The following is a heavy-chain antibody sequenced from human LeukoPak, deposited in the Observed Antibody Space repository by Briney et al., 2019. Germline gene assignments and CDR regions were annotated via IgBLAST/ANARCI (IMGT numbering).Heavy chain of an antibody. CDR2: IYSSDSA. J-gene: IGHJ6*02. Sequence: GGSLRLSCAASGFAVSSNYMSWVRQAPGKGLEWVSVIYSSDSAYYADPVKGRFTISRDNSKNTLYLQMNSLRAEDTAVYYCASGGQMATLDYGMDVWGQGTTVTVSS. D-gene: IGHD5-24*01. CDR1: GFAVSSNY. V-gene: IGHV3-66*01. CDR3: ASGGQMATLDYGMDV.